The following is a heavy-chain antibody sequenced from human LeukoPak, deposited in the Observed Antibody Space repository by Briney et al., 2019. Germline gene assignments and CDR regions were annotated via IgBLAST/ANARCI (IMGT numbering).Heavy chain of an antibody. V-gene: IGHV3-48*02. D-gene: IGHD1-26*01. Sequence: TGGSLRLSCAASGFTFSNYNMNWVRQAPGKGLEWVSYITTTSRTISYADSVKGRFTISRDNAKNSLSLQMNSLRDEDTAVYYCVRDYRYSFDYWGQGILVTVSS. CDR2: ITTTSRTI. CDR3: VRDYRYSFDY. J-gene: IGHJ4*02. CDR1: GFTFSNYN.